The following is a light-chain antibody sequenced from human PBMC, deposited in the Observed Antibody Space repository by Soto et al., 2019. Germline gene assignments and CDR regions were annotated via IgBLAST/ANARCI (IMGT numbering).Light chain of an antibody. CDR1: QSVSSSY. J-gene: IGKJ1*01. V-gene: IGKV3-20*01. CDR3: QQYGSSPCT. Sequence: EIVLTQSPGTLSLSPGERATLSCRASQSVSSSYLAWYQQKPGQAPRLLIYGASSRATGIPDRFSGSGSGTVFTLTISRLEPEDFAVYYCQQYGSSPCTFGQGTKVDIK. CDR2: GAS.